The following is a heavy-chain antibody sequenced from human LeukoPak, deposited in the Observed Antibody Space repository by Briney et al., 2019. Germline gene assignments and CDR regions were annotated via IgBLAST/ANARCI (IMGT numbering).Heavy chain of an antibody. J-gene: IGHJ6*03. V-gene: IGHV3-30*04. Sequence: GGSLRLSCAASGFTFSSYEMNWVRQAPGKGLEWVAVISYDGSNKYYADSVKGRFTISRDNSKNTLYLQMNSLRAEDTAVYYCARGPVGSDGSGSYYYYYYYYMDVWGKGTTVTVSS. CDR2: ISYDGSNK. D-gene: IGHD3-10*01. CDR3: ARGPVGSDGSGSYYYYYYYYMDV. CDR1: GFTFSSYE.